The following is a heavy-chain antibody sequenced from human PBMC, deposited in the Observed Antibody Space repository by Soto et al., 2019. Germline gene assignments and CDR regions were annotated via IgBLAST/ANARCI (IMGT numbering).Heavy chain of an antibody. Sequence: QVQLVESGGGVVQPGRSLRLSCAASGFPFSTYGMVWVRQAPGKGLEWVAVISYDESNKYYAESVKGRFTISRDNSKNTLYLQMNSLNTEDTAMYYRAKDRGGSGSFEFWGQGTLVTVSS. CDR2: ISYDESNK. V-gene: IGHV3-30*18. CDR3: AKDRGGSGSFEF. CDR1: GFPFSTYG. D-gene: IGHD3-10*01. J-gene: IGHJ4*02.